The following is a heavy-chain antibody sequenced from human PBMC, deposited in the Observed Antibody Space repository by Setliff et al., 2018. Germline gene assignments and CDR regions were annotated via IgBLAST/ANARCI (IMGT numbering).Heavy chain of an antibody. D-gene: IGHD3-10*01. CDR2: IYTGGST. V-gene: IGHV3-66*02. CDR3: ARGNYGSGSPVYVWFDP. Sequence: PGGSLRLSCAASGFTVSSSYMTWVRQAPGKGLEWVSVIYTGGSTYYADSMKDRFTISRDTSKNTLYLQMNSLRTEDTAVYYCARGNYGSGSPVYVWFDPWGQGTLVTVS. J-gene: IGHJ5*02. CDR1: GFTVSSSY.